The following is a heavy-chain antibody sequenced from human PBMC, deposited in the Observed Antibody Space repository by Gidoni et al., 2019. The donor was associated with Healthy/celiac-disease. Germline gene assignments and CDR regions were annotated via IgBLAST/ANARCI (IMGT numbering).Heavy chain of an antibody. Sequence: EVQLLESGGGLVQPGGSLRLSCPASGFTFSSYAMSWVRQAPGKGLEWVSAISGNGGSTYYADSVKGRFTISRDNSKNTLYLQMNSLRAEDTALYYCAKDFGYWYFDLWGRGTLVTVSS. CDR2: ISGNGGST. D-gene: IGHD3-3*01. J-gene: IGHJ2*01. CDR1: GFTFSSYA. V-gene: IGHV3-23*01. CDR3: AKDFGYWYFDL.